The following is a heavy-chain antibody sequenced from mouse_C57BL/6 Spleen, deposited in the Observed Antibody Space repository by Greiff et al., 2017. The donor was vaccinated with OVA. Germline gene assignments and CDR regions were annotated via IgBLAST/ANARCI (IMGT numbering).Heavy chain of an antibody. Sequence: VQLKQSGPELVKPGASVKISCKASGYSFTGYYMNWVKQSPEKSLEWIGEINPSTGGTTYNQKFKAKATLTVDKSSSTAYMQLKSLTSEDSAVYYCARTTAQATYAMDYWGQGTSVTVSS. CDR2: INPSTGGT. CDR1: GYSFTGYY. D-gene: IGHD3-2*02. V-gene: IGHV1-42*01. J-gene: IGHJ4*01. CDR3: ARTTAQATYAMDY.